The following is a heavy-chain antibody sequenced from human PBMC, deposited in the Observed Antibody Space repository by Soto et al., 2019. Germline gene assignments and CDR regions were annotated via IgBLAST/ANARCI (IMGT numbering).Heavy chain of an antibody. CDR2: IYYSGST. CDR1: GGSISSGGYY. Sequence: QVQLQESGPGLVKPSQTLSLTCTVSGGSISSGGYYWSWIRQHPGKGLEWIGYIYYSGSTYYNPYVKSRVTIAVDTPNTQFSMHLSSVTAADTAVYYCARDLRRYGSGSYGMDVWGQGTTVTVSS. V-gene: IGHV4-31*03. J-gene: IGHJ6*02. D-gene: IGHD3-10*01. CDR3: ARDLRRYGSGSYGMDV.